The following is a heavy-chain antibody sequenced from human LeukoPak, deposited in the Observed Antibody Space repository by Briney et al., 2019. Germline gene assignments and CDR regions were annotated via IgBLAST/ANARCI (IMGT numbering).Heavy chain of an antibody. J-gene: IGHJ4*02. CDR2: IKQDGSEK. V-gene: IGHV3-7*01. CDR3: ARGHLSSSWYDY. Sequence: GGSLRLSCAASGFTSSSYWMSWVRQAPGKGLEWVANIKQDGSEKYYVDSVKGRFTNSRDNAKNSLYLQMNSLRAEDTAVYYCARGHLSSSWYDYWGQGTLVTVSS. CDR1: GFTSSSYW. D-gene: IGHD6-13*01.